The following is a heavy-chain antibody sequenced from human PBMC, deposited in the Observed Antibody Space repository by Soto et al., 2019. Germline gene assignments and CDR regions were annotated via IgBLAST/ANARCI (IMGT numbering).Heavy chain of an antibody. CDR3: ARGRLTYYYGSGHHYGMDV. V-gene: IGHV4-34*01. CDR2: INHSGST. D-gene: IGHD3-10*01. Sequence: SETLSLTCAVYGGSFSGYYWIWIRQPPGKGLEWIGEINHSGSTNYNPSLKSRVTISVDTSKNQFSLKLSSVTAADTAVYYCARGRLTYYYGSGHHYGMDVWGQGTTVTVSS. CDR1: GGSFSGYY. J-gene: IGHJ6*02.